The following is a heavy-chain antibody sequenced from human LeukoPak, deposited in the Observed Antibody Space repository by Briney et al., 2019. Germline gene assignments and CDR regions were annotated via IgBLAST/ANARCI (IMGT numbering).Heavy chain of an antibody. V-gene: IGHV4-61*01. CDR1: GGSVSSGSYY. J-gene: IGHJ4*02. D-gene: IGHD3-22*01. Sequence: PSETLSLTCTVSGGSVSSGSYYWSWIRQPPGKGLEWIGYIYYSGSTNYNPSLKSRVTISVDTSKNQFSLKLSSVTAADTAVYYCARGNYYDGSGPIDYWGQGTLVTVSS. CDR2: IYYSGST. CDR3: ARGNYYDGSGPIDY.